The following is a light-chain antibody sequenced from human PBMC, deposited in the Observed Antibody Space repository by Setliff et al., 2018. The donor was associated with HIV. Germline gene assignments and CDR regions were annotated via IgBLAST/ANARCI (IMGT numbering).Light chain of an antibody. J-gene: IGLJ1*01. V-gene: IGLV2-14*01. CDR2: EVR. Sequence: SALTQPASVSGSPGQSITISCTGTSSDVGGYSYVSWYQQHPGKAPKLIIYEVRNRPSGVSNRFSGSKSGNTASLTISGLQAGDEADYYCSSYAITNTLPFGTGTKGTVL. CDR3: SSYAITNTLP. CDR1: SSDVGGYSY.